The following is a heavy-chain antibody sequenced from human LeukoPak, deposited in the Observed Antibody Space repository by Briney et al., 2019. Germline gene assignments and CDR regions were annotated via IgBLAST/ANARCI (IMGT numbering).Heavy chain of an antibody. CDR2: IYYSGST. D-gene: IGHD6-13*01. CDR3: ARHGFGYSSSWSDH. V-gene: IGHV4-59*08. Sequence: NPSETLSLTCTVSGGSISSYYWSWIRQPPGKGLEWIGYIYYSGSTNYNPSLKSRVTISVDTSKNQFSLKLSSVTAADTAVYYCARHGFGYSSSWSDHWGQGTLVTVSS. J-gene: IGHJ5*02. CDR1: GGSISSYY.